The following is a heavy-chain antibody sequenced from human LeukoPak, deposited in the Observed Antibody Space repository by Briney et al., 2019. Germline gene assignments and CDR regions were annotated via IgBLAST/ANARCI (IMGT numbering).Heavy chain of an antibody. CDR2: IRGDGNDA. CDR3: SRDRVLGSGSLDA. V-gene: IGHV3-74*01. J-gene: IGHJ5*02. Sequence: PGGSLRLSCAASGFTFSSDWMHWVRQAPGKGLVWVSRIRGDGNDATYADSVKGRFTVSRDNARSTLFLQMNRLTADDTAVYYCSRDRVLGSGSLDAWGQVTLVSVSS. CDR1: GFTFSSDW. D-gene: IGHD3-10*01.